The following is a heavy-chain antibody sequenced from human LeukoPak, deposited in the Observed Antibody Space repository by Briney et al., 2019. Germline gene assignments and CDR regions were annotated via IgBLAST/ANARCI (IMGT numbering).Heavy chain of an antibody. D-gene: IGHD1-26*01. V-gene: IGHV3-9*01. J-gene: IGHJ6*02. CDR1: GFTFKDYG. CDR2: INWNGGGT. CDR3: AKHMRATNTYSFFGLDV. Sequence: GGSLRLSCAATGFTFKDYGIHWVRQPPGKGLEWVSSINWNGGGTDYADSVKGRFTISRDNAKNSLYLQLSSLRPEDTALYYCAKHMRATNTYSFFGLDVWGQGTTVTVSS.